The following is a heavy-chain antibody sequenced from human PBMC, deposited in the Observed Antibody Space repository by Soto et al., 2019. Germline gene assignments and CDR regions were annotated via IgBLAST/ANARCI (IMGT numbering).Heavy chain of an antibody. D-gene: IGHD6-13*01. J-gene: IGHJ5*02. CDR1: GYTFTGYY. V-gene: IGHV1-2*02. CDR2: INPNSGGT. CDR3: ARDPIAAAGNWFDP. Sequence: ASVKVSCKASGYTFTGYYMHWVRQAPGQGLEWMGWINPNSGGTNYAQKFQGRVTMTRDTSISTAYMELSRLRSDDTAVYYCARDPIAAAGNWFDPWGQGTLVTVSS.